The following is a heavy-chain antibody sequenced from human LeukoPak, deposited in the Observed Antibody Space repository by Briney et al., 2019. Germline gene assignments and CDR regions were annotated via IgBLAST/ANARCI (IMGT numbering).Heavy chain of an antibody. CDR1: GYTFTGYY. J-gene: IGHJ4*02. Sequence: ASVKVSCKASGYTFTGYYMHWVRQAPRQGLEWMGWINPHNSDTYYAQRFRGRVTMTRDTSISTTYMEVSSLTSDDTAVYYCARQSSSSSRLFDCWGQGTLVAVSS. D-gene: IGHD6-6*01. CDR3: ARQSSSSSRLFDC. CDR2: INPHNSDT. V-gene: IGHV1-2*02.